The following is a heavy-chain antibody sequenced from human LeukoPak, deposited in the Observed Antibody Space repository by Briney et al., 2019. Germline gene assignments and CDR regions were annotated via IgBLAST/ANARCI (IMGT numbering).Heavy chain of an antibody. CDR2: INPSGGST. D-gene: IGHD3-22*01. CDR3: AREDYDSSGYYRGYFDY. V-gene: IGHV1-46*01. Sequence: GASVKVSCKASGYTFATYYMHWVRQAPGQGLEWMGIINPSGGSTSYAQKFQGRVTMTRDMSTSTVYMELSSLRSEDTAVYYCAREDYDSSGYYRGYFDYWGQGTLVTVSS. CDR1: GYTFATYY. J-gene: IGHJ4*02.